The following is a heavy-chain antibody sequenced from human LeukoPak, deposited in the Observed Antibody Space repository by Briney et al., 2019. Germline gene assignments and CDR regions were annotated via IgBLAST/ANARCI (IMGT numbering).Heavy chain of an antibody. D-gene: IGHD1-26*01. CDR1: GFPFNTYA. Sequence: GGSLRLSCAASGFPFNTYAMHWVRQAPGKGLEWVALISRDGDNEYYADSVKGRFTISRDNSKNTLSLQVNTLRVEDTAVYYCARDRDSGTYYYGMDVWGQGTTVTVSS. V-gene: IGHV3-30*01. J-gene: IGHJ6*02. CDR2: ISRDGDNE. CDR3: ARDRDSGTYYYGMDV.